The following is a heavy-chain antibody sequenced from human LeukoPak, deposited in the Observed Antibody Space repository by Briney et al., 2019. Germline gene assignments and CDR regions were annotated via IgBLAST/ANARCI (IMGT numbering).Heavy chain of an antibody. V-gene: IGHV4-59*05. D-gene: IGHD5-18*01. CDR3: ARMVVDTAMVQGTIFDY. J-gene: IGHJ4*02. Sequence: SETLSLTCTVSGGSISSYYWSWIRQPPGKGLEWIGSIYYSGSTYYNPSLKSRVTISVDTSKNQFSLKLSSVTAADTAVYYCARMVVDTAMVQGTIFDYWGQGTLVTVSS. CDR1: GGSISSYY. CDR2: IYYSGST.